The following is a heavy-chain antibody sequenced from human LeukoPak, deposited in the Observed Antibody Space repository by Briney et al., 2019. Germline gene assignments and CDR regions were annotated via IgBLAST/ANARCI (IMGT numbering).Heavy chain of an antibody. V-gene: IGHV1-69*06. CDR3: ATRAYDSSGYYYVAEYYFDY. CDR2: IIPIFGTA. J-gene: IGHJ4*02. Sequence: SVKVSCKASGGTFSSYAISWVRQAPGQGLDWMGGIIPIFGTANYAQKFHGRVTITADKSTSTAYMELSSLRSEDTAVYYCATRAYDSSGYYYVAEYYFDYWGQGTLVTVSS. D-gene: IGHD3-22*01. CDR1: GGTFSSYA.